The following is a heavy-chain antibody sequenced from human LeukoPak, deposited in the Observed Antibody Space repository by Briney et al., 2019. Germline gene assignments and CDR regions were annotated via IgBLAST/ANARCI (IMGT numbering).Heavy chain of an antibody. CDR3: AKDSSGYSYGYYFDY. Sequence: GGSLRLSCAASGFTFSSYDMHWVRQATGKGLEWVSAIGTAGDTYYPGSVKGRFTISRENAKNSLYLQMNSLRAGDTAVYYCAKDSSGYSYGYYFDYWGQGTLVTVSS. CDR1: GFTFSSYD. CDR2: IGTAGDT. J-gene: IGHJ4*02. D-gene: IGHD5-18*01. V-gene: IGHV3-13*01.